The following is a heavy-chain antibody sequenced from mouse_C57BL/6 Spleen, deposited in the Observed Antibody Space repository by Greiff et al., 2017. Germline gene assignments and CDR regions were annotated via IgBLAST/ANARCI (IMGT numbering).Heavy chain of an antibody. J-gene: IGHJ4*01. D-gene: IGHD4-1*02. Sequence: QVQLQQPGAELVKPGASVKLSCKASGYTFTSYWMHWVKQRPGQGLEWIGMIHPNSGSTNYNEKFKSKATLTVDKSSSTAYMQLSSLTSEDSAVYYGARSGQLGDYYAMDYWGQGTSVTVAS. CDR2: IHPNSGST. CDR3: ARSGQLGDYYAMDY. V-gene: IGHV1-64*01. CDR1: GYTFTSYW.